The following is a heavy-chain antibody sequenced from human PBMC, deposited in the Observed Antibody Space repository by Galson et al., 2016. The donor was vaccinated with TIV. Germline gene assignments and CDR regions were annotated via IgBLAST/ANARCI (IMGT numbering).Heavy chain of an antibody. J-gene: IGHJ4*02. CDR2: IKQDGSEK. CDR1: GFTFGCYW. CDR3: ARDSAG. Sequence: SLRLSCAASGFTFGCYWMSWVRQAPGKGLEWVANIKQDGSEKYYVDSVKGRFTISRDNAKNSLYLQMNSLRAEDTAVYYCARDSAGWGQGTLVTVSS. V-gene: IGHV3-7*03.